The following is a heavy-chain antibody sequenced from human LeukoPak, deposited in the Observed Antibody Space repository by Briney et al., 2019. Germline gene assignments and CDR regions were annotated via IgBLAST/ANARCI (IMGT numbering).Heavy chain of an antibody. V-gene: IGHV3-23*01. CDR1: GFTFSSYA. CDR3: AKDGEYCGGDCYPEYYFDY. D-gene: IGHD2-21*02. Sequence: QSGGSLRLSCAASGFTFSSYAMSWVRQAPGKGLEWVSGISGSGNSTYYADSVKGRVTISRDNSKSTLFLQMNSLRAEDTAIYYCAKDGEYCGGDCYPEYYFDYWGQGTLVTVSS. CDR2: ISGSGNST. J-gene: IGHJ4*02.